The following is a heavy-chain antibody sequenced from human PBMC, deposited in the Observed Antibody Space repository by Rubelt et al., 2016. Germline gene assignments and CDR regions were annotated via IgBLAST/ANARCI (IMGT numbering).Heavy chain of an antibody. Sequence: QVQLQESGPGVVKSSETLSLTCSVSGGSISYYYWTWIRQPPGQGLEWIGYVYYSGNTNYNPSLKSRVTISVDTSKNQFSLKRNLVTAADTAVDYCARSAITGRTSNTFEIWGQGTMVTVSS. D-gene: IGHD1-20*01. J-gene: IGHJ3*02. CDR2: VYYSGNT. CDR1: GGSISYYY. CDR3: ARSAITGRTSNTFEI. V-gene: IGHV4-59*12.